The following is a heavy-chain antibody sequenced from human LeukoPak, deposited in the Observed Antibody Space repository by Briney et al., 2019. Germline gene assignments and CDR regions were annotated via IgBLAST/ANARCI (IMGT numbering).Heavy chain of an antibody. J-gene: IGHJ4*02. CDR1: GFTVSSNY. Sequence: GGSLRLSCAASGFTVSSNYMSWVRQAPGKGLEWVSVIYSGGSTYYADSVKGRLTISRDNSKNQLYLQMNSLRAEDTAVYYCARDSGYYDSSGYYYVVDYWGQGTLVTVSS. V-gene: IGHV3-66*02. CDR2: IYSGGST. CDR3: ARDSGYYDSSGYYYVVDY. D-gene: IGHD3-22*01.